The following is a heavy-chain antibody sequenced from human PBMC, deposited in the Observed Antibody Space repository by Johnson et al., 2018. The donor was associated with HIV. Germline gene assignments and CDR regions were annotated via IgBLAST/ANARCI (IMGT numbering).Heavy chain of an antibody. CDR3: AKYQHYYDSRNGGAFDS. CDR1: GLIFSGSW. J-gene: IGHJ3*02. D-gene: IGHD3-22*01. V-gene: IGHV3-74*01. Sequence: VQLVESGGGLVQPGGSLRLSCAASGLIFSGSWLHWVRQAPGQGLVWVSRSNSDGSRTNYADSVKGRFTISSDKATNTLHLQMNSLSAEYTAVYYCAKYQHYYDSRNGGAFDSWGQGTMVTVSS. CDR2: SNSDGSRT.